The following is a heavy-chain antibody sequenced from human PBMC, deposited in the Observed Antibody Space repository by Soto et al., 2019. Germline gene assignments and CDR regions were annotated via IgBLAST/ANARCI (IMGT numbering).Heavy chain of an antibody. CDR3: ARVALIRYFDWFNWFDP. Sequence: SETLSLTCAVYGGSFSGYYWRWIRQPPGKGLEWIGEINHSGSTNYNPSLKSRVTISVDTSKNQFSLKLSSVTAADTAVYYCARVALIRYFDWFNWFDPRGQGTLVTVSS. V-gene: IGHV4-34*01. CDR2: INHSGST. J-gene: IGHJ5*02. CDR1: GGSFSGYY. D-gene: IGHD3-9*01.